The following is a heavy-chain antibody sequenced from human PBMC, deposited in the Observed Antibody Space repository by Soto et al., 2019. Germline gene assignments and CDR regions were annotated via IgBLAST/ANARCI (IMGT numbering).Heavy chain of an antibody. CDR3: ASSYYDSSGYPFDY. D-gene: IGHD3-22*01. V-gene: IGHV1-69*06. Sequence: GASVKVSCKASGGTLSSYAISWVRQAPGQGLEWMGGIIPIFGTANYAQKFQGRVTITADKSTSTAYMELSSLRSEDTAVYYCASSYYDSSGYPFDYWGQGTLVTVSS. J-gene: IGHJ4*02. CDR2: IIPIFGTA. CDR1: GGTLSSYA.